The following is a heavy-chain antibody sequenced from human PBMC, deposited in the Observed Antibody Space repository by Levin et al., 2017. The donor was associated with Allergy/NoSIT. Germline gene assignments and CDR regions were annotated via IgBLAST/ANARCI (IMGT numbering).Heavy chain of an antibody. CDR1: GYTFTSYY. CDR2: INPSGGST. CDR3: ARDLLVVVAAKGYYYYGMDV. J-gene: IGHJ6*02. Sequence: GESLKISCKASGYTFTSYYMHWVRQAPGQGLEWMGIINPSGGSTSYAQKFQGRVTMTRDTSTSTVYMELSSLRSEDTAVYYCARDLLVVVAAKGYYYYGMDVWGQGTTVTVSS. V-gene: IGHV1-46*01. D-gene: IGHD2-15*01.